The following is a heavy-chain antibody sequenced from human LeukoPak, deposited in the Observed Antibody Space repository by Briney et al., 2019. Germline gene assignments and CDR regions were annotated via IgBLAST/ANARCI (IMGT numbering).Heavy chain of an antibody. D-gene: IGHD6-13*01. V-gene: IGHV3-21*01. Sequence: GGSLRLSCAASGFTFNNYAMSWVRQVPGKGLEWVSSIGSSSSHIYYADSVTGRFTISRDNAKNSLYLQMNSLRAEDTAVYYCARWPIAAAPPVYYFDYWGQGTLVTVSS. CDR2: IGSSSSHI. CDR1: GFTFNNYA. CDR3: ARWPIAAAPPVYYFDY. J-gene: IGHJ4*02.